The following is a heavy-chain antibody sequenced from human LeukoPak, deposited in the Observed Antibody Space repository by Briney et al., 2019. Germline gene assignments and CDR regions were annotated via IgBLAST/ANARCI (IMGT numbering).Heavy chain of an antibody. D-gene: IGHD3-10*01. Sequence: PGGSLRLSCAASGFTFSTYAMSWVRQAPGKGLEWVSSISGSGGSKYYANSVKDRLTISRDNSRSPLYLQMDSLRAEDTAVYYCAKDRSGGSGTLFPVFDFWGQGTLVTVSS. CDR3: AKDRSGGSGTLFPVFDF. CDR1: GFTFSTYA. CDR2: ISGSGGSK. J-gene: IGHJ4*02. V-gene: IGHV3-23*01.